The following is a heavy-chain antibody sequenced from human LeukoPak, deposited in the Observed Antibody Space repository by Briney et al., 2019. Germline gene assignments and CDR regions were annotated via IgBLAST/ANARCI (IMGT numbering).Heavy chain of an antibody. CDR2: INQDGSEK. V-gene: IGHV3-7*05. CDR3: ARSGMAVAATPWD. Sequence: GGSLRLSCAAPGFTFSDFWMTWVRQPPGRGLEWVAHINQDGSEKYSVDSVRGRFTISRDNVKNSLFLQINILRAEDTAVYYCARSGMAVAATPWDWGQGTLVTVSS. J-gene: IGHJ1*01. CDR1: GFTFSDFW. D-gene: IGHD6-19*01.